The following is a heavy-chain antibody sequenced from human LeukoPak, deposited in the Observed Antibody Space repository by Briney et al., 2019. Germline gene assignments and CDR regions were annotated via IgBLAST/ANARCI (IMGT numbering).Heavy chain of an antibody. V-gene: IGHV1-46*01. D-gene: IGHD4-17*01. CDR2: INPSGGST. CDR3: ARDIFGFHPDLNYGDYERTYYFDY. J-gene: IGHJ4*02. Sequence: ASVKVSCKASGYTFTSYYMHWVRQAPGQGLEWMGIINPSGGSTSYAQKFQGRVTMTRDTSTSTVYMELSSLRSDDTAVYYCARDIFGFHPDLNYGDYERTYYFDYWGQGTLVTVSS. CDR1: GYTFTSYY.